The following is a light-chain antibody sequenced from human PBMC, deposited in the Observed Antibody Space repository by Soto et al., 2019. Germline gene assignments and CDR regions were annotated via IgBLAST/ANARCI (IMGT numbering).Light chain of an antibody. CDR2: DAS. V-gene: IGKV1-33*01. Sequence: DIQMTQSPSSLSASVGDRVTITCQASQDISNYLNWYQQKSGKPPKLLIYDASHLETGVPPRFSGAGSGTEFALTISSLEPEDFAVYYCQQRSNWPGAFGQGTKVEIK. CDR3: QQRSNWPGA. CDR1: QDISNY. J-gene: IGKJ1*01.